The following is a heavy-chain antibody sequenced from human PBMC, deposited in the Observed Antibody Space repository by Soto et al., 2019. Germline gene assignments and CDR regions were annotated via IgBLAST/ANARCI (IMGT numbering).Heavy chain of an antibody. CDR1: GFTFSSYA. CDR3: AKVGGIAARLDYYYGMDV. Sequence: AGGSLRLSCAASGFTFSSYAMSWVRQAPGKGLEWVSAISGSGGSTYYADSVKGRFTISRDNSKNTLYLQMNSLRAEDTAVYYCAKVGGIAARLDYYYGMDVWGQGTTVTVSS. D-gene: IGHD6-6*01. V-gene: IGHV3-23*01. J-gene: IGHJ6*02. CDR2: ISGSGGST.